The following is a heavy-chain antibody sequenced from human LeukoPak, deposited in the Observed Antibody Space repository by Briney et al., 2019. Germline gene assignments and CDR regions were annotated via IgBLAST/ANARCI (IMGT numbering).Heavy chain of an antibody. CDR3: AKDDSCYDSGITDY. Sequence: RRSLRLSCAASGFTFSSYGMHWVRQAPGKGLEWVAVIWYDGSNKYYADSVKGRFTISRDNSKNTLYLQMNSLRAEDTAAYYCAKDDSCYDSGITDYWGQGTLVTVSS. CDR2: IWYDGSNK. V-gene: IGHV3-33*06. D-gene: IGHD5-12*01. CDR1: GFTFSSYG. J-gene: IGHJ4*02.